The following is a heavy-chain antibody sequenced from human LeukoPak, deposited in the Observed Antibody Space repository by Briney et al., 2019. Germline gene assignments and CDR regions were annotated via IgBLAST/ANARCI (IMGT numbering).Heavy chain of an antibody. CDR1: GFTFSSYA. CDR2: ISGGGGST. CDR3: VGVWGSYRYYFDY. D-gene: IGHD3-16*02. Sequence: GGSLRLSCAASGFTFSSYAMTWVRQAPGKGLEWVSSISGGGGSTYYADSAKGRFTISRDNSKNTLYLQMNSLRAEDTAVYYCVGVWGSYRYYFDYWGQGTLVTVSS. J-gene: IGHJ4*02. V-gene: IGHV3-23*01.